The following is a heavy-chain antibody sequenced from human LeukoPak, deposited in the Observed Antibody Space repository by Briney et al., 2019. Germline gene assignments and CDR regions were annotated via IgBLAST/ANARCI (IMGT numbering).Heavy chain of an antibody. CDR3: AKVWSIFEYYFDY. CDR2: ISGSGGST. Sequence: GGSLRLSCAASGFTFSSYWMHWVRQAPGKGLEWVSAISGSGGSTYYADSVKGRFTISRDNSKNTLYLQMNSLRAEDTAVYYCAKVWSIFEYYFDYWGQGTLVTVSS. D-gene: IGHD3-3*01. V-gene: IGHV3-23*01. J-gene: IGHJ4*02. CDR1: GFTFSSYW.